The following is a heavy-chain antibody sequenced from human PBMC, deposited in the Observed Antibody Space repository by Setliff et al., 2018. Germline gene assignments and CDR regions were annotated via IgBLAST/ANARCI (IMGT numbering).Heavy chain of an antibody. V-gene: IGHV1-2*06. CDR3: ARAGQLDYFQH. Sequence: ASVKVSCKASGYTFIGYYMYWVRQAPGQGLEWMGRINPNSGGTEYAQKFQGRVTMTRDTSTSTVYMELSSLRSDDTAVYYCARAGQLDYFQHWGQGTLVTVSS. D-gene: IGHD6-13*01. CDR1: GYTFIGYY. J-gene: IGHJ1*01. CDR2: INPNSGGT.